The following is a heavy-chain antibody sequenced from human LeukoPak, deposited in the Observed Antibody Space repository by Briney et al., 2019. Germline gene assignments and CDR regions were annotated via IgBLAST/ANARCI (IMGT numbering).Heavy chain of an antibody. CDR3: AKELFNWNYGALGFDY. D-gene: IGHD1-7*01. CDR1: GFTFDDYA. V-gene: IGHV3-43*02. Sequence: GGSLRLSCAASGFTFDDYAMHWVRQAPGKGLEWVSLISGDGGSTYYADSVKGRFTIYRDNSKNSLYLPMNSLRTEDTALYYCAKELFNWNYGALGFDYWGQGTLVTVSS. CDR2: ISGDGGST. J-gene: IGHJ4*02.